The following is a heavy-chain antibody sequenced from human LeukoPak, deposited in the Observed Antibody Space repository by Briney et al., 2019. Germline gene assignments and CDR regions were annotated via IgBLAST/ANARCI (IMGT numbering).Heavy chain of an antibody. D-gene: IGHD6-19*01. CDR3: ARGPPPYSSGWYLDYYYYGMDV. CDR2: INPNSGGT. V-gene: IGHV1-2*04. Sequence: ASVKVSCKASGYTFTGYYMYWVRQAPGQGLEWMGWINPNSGGTNYAQKFQGWVTMTRDTSISTAYMELSRLRSDDTAVYYCARGPPPYSSGWYLDYYYYGMDVWGQGTTVTVSS. J-gene: IGHJ6*02. CDR1: GYTFTGYY.